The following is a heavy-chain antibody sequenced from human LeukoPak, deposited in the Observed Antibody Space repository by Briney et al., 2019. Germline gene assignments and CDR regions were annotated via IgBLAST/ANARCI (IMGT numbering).Heavy chain of an antibody. Sequence: PGRSLRLSCAASGFTFSSYAMHWVRQAPGKGLEWVAVISYDGSNKYYADSVKGRFTISRDNSKNTLYLQMNSLRAEDTAVYYCARIPLFTIPFDYWGQGILVTVSS. CDR2: ISYDGSNK. V-gene: IGHV3-30-3*01. J-gene: IGHJ4*02. CDR1: GFTFSSYA. D-gene: IGHD3-9*01. CDR3: ARIPLFTIPFDY.